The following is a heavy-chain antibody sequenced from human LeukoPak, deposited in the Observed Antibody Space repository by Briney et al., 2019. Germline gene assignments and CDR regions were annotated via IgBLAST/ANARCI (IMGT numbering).Heavy chain of an antibody. V-gene: IGHV3-48*04. Sequence: GGSLRLSCIASGFTFRDYSMNWVRQARGKGPEWIAHISSRSTAKYYAESVMGRFTISRDNDMNSLYLQMNSLRAEDTAVYYCARDERTDAFDIWGQGTMVTVSS. J-gene: IGHJ3*02. CDR2: ISSRSTAK. CDR3: ARDERTDAFDI. CDR1: GFTFRDYS.